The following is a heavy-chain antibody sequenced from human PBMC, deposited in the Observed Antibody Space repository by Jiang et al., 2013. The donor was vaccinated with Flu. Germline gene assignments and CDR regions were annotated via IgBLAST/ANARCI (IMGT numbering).Heavy chain of an antibody. D-gene: IGHD1-14*01. J-gene: IGHJ4*02. CDR3: ARLAGTTYTSYFDY. V-gene: IGHV6-1*01. CDR2: TYYRSKWYN. Sequence: TLSLTCAISGDSVSSNSVGWNWIRQSPSRGLEWLGRTYYRSKWYNDYAVSVKGRITINPDTSKNQFSLQLNSVTPEDTAVYYCARLAGTTYTSYFDYWGQGTLVTVSS. CDR1: GDSVSSNSVG.